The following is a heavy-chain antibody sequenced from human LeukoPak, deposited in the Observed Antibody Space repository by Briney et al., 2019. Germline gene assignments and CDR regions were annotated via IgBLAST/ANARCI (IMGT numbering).Heavy chain of an antibody. D-gene: IGHD1-26*01. CDR2: ISWNSGSI. V-gene: IGHV3-9*01. J-gene: IGHJ4*02. CDR1: GFTFDDYA. CDR3: VKDSPPRYSGSPPAY. Sequence: GGSLRLSCAASGFTFDDYAMHWVRQAPGKGLEWVSGISWNSGSIGYADSVKGRFTISRDDAKNSLYLQMNSPRADDTAVYYCVKDSPPRYSGSPPAYWGQGTLVTVSS.